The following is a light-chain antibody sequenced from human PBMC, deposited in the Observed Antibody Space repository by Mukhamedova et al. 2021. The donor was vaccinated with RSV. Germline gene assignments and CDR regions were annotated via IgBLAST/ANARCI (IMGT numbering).Light chain of an antibody. CDR3: QQYYSNDGIT. CDR2: TAS. J-gene: IGKJ4*01. Sequence: WYQRRVHGKAPKLLLSTASTLAAGVPSRFRGSGSGTDFTLTISSLQPEDFATYYCQQYYSNDGITFGGGTRVEIK. V-gene: IGKV1-NL1*01.